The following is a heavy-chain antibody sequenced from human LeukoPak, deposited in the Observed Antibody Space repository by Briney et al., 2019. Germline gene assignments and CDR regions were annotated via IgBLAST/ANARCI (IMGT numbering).Heavy chain of an antibody. CDR2: IYHSGST. D-gene: IGHD3-22*01. V-gene: IGHV4-38-2*02. CDR1: GYSISSGYY. J-gene: IGHJ3*02. Sequence: SETLSLTCTVSGYSISSGYYRGWIRQPPGKGLEWIGSIYHSGSTYYNPSLKSRVTISVDTSKNQFSLKLSSVTAADTAVYYCARLYYDSSGYQSDAFDIWGQGTMVTVSS. CDR3: ARLYYDSSGYQSDAFDI.